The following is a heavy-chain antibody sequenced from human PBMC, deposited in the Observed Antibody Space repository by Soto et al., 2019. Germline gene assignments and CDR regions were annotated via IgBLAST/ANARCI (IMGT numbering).Heavy chain of an antibody. CDR3: ARDVQIAAAGTSVYYYYGMDV. V-gene: IGHV3-30-3*01. D-gene: IGHD6-13*01. J-gene: IGHJ6*02. CDR1: GFTFSSYA. Sequence: QVQLVESGGGVVQPGRSLRLSCAASGFTFSSYAMHWVRQAPGKGLEWVAVISYDGSNKYYADSVKGRFTISRDNSKNTLYLQMNSLRAEDTAVYYCARDVQIAAAGTSVYYYYGMDVWGQGTTVTVSS. CDR2: ISYDGSNK.